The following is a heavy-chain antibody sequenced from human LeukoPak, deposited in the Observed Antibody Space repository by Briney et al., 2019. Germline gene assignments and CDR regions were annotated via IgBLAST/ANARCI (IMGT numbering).Heavy chain of an antibody. CDR1: GFTFNSYS. Sequence: GGSLRLSCAASGFTFNSYSMNWVRQAPGKGLEWVSFISSSSSTIYYADSVKGRFTISRDNAKNSLYLQMNSLRAEDTAVYFCARESYEMATATRTYYSDYWGQGTLVTVSS. V-gene: IGHV3-48*01. CDR3: ARESYEMATATRTYYSDY. J-gene: IGHJ4*02. D-gene: IGHD5-24*01. CDR2: ISSSSSTI.